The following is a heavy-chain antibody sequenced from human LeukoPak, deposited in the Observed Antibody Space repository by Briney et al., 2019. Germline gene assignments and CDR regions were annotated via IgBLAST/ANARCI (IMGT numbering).Heavy chain of an antibody. J-gene: IGHJ4*02. CDR1: GYTLTELS. CDR2: ISYDGSNK. V-gene: IGHV3-30*18. D-gene: IGHD4-4*01. CDR3: AKVPSTAYTISPYYFDY. Sequence: SCKVSGYTLTELSMHWVRQAPGKGLEWVAVISYDGSNKYYADSVKGRFTISRDNSKNTLYLQMNSLRAEDTAVYYCAKVPSTAYTISPYYFDYWGQGTLVTVSS.